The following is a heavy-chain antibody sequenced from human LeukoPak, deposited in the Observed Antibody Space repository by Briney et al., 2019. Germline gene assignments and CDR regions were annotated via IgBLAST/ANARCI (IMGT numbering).Heavy chain of an antibody. Sequence: SETLSLTCTVSGGSISSGGYYWSWIRQPPGEGLEWIGYIYHSGSTYYNPSLKSRVTISVDRSKNQFSLKLSSVTAADTAVYYCARDRPHYYDSSGLGWFDPWGQGTLVTVSS. V-gene: IGHV4-30-2*01. D-gene: IGHD3-22*01. CDR1: GGSISSGGYY. CDR2: IYHSGST. J-gene: IGHJ5*02. CDR3: ARDRPHYYDSSGLGWFDP.